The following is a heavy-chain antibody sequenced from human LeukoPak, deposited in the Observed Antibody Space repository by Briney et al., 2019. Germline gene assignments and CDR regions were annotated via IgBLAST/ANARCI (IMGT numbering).Heavy chain of an antibody. CDR2: IYSGGST. J-gene: IGHJ6*03. D-gene: IGHD2-2*02. Sequence: PGGSLRLSCAASGFTVSSNYMSWVRQAPGKGLEWVADIYSGGSTNYADSVKGRFTISRDNSKNKLYLQMNNLRAADPAVFSCGRGGQLLLYIFYYMDVWGKGNTVTVSS. CDR3: GRGGQLLLYIFYYMDV. V-gene: IGHV3-53*01. CDR1: GFTVSSNY.